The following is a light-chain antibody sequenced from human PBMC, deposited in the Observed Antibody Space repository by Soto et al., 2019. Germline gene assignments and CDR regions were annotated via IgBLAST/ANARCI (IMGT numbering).Light chain of an antibody. V-gene: IGKV3-15*01. CDR2: GAS. CDR1: QSVSSN. CDR3: HKYSGSPPLT. J-gene: IGKJ4*01. Sequence: EIVMTQSPATLAVSPGERATLSCRASQSVSSNLAWYQQKPGQAPRLLIYGASTRATGIPARFGGSGSGTECSPMISCRLVADSAVYYSHKYSGSPPLTCGGGTRVEIK.